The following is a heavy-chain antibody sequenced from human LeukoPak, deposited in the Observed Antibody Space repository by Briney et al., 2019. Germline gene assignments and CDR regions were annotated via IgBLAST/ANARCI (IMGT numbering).Heavy chain of an antibody. J-gene: IGHJ4*02. Sequence: GGSLRLSCAASGFSLRSYVMSWVRLAPVQGPQWVSGINTDGAWIYYVDSVKGRFTISRDNSENMLYLQMDSLRVEDTAVYYCARSTAGCSGGRCYSALESWGQGTLVTVSS. V-gene: IGHV3-23*01. D-gene: IGHD2-15*01. CDR1: GFSLRSYV. CDR3: ARSTAGCSGGRCYSALES. CDR2: INTDGAWI.